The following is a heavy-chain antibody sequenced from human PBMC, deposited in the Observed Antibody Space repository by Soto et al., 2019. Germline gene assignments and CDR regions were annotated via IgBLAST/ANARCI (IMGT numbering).Heavy chain of an antibody. V-gene: IGHV1-3*01. J-gene: IGHJ4*02. CDR3: AILNLGYYYDSSGYYPL. D-gene: IGHD3-22*01. CDR2: INAGNGNT. Sequence: ASVKVSCKASGYTFTIYAMHCVLQSPLQRLEWMGWINAGNGNTKYSQRFQGRVTITRDTSASTAYMELSSLRSEDTAVYYCAILNLGYYYDSSGYYPLWGQGTLVTVSS. CDR1: GYTFTIYA.